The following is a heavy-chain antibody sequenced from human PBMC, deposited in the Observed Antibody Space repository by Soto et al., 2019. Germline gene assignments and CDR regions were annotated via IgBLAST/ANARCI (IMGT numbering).Heavy chain of an antibody. CDR1: GGSFSCYY. Sequence: KASETLSLTCAVYGGSFSCYYWSWIRQPPGKGLERIGEINHSGSTNYNPSLKSRVTISVDTSKNQFSLKLSSVTAADTAVYYCARRFYGDYYFDYWGQGTLVTVSS. CDR2: INHSGST. V-gene: IGHV4-34*01. J-gene: IGHJ4*02. D-gene: IGHD4-17*01. CDR3: ARRFYGDYYFDY.